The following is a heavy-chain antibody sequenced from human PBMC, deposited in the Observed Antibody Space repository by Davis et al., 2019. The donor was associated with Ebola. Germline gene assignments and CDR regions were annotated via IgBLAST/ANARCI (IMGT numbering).Heavy chain of an antibody. V-gene: IGHV3-64D*06. D-gene: IGHD1-26*01. CDR3: VKDRRGSYAFDI. Sequence: GESLNLSCSASGFTFNNYAMHWVRQAPGRGLDLVSGINDNGGTTHYADSVKGRFTISRDDSRSTVYLQMSSLTVEDTALYYCVKDRRGSYAFDIWGQGTMVTVSS. CDR1: GFTFNNYA. J-gene: IGHJ3*02. CDR2: INDNGGTT.